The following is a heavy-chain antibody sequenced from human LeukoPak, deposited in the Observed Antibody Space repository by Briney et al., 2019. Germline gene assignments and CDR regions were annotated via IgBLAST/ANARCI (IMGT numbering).Heavy chain of an antibody. CDR1: GGSISSGNW. D-gene: IGHD3-22*01. CDR2: IFHSGST. Sequence: PSETLSLTCAVSGGSISSGNWWSWVRQPPGKGLQWIGEIFHSGSTNYNPSLKRRVTISVDTSKNQFSLKLSSVTAADTAVYYCARDATNYDSMAGIDYWGQGTLVTVSS. V-gene: IGHV4-4*02. CDR3: ARDATNYDSMAGIDY. J-gene: IGHJ4*02.